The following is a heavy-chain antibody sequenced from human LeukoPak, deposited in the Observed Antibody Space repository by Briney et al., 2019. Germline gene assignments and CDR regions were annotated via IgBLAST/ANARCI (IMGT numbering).Heavy chain of an antibody. CDR3: ARVRYGGNPSYYFDY. D-gene: IGHD4-23*01. CDR1: GGTFSSYA. CDR2: IIPIFGTA. J-gene: IGHJ4*02. Sequence: SVKVSCKASGGTFSSYAISWVRQAPGQGLEWMGGIIPIFGTANYAQKFQGRVTITTDESTSTAYMELSSLRSEDTAVYYCARVRYGGNPSYYFDYWGQGTLVTVSS. V-gene: IGHV1-69*05.